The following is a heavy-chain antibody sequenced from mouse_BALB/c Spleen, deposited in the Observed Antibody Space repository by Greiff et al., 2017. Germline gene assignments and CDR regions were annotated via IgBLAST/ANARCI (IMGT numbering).Heavy chain of an antibody. CDR1: GYTFTSYW. V-gene: IGHV1S41*01. CDR3: ARWLGRAMDY. Sequence: DLVKPGASVKLSCKASGYTFTSYWINWIKQRPGQGLEWIGRIAPGSGSTYYNEMFKGKATLTADTSSSTAYIQLSSLSSEDSAVYCWARWLGRAMDYWGQGTSVTVSS. D-gene: IGHD2-2*01. CDR2: IAPGSGST. J-gene: IGHJ4*01.